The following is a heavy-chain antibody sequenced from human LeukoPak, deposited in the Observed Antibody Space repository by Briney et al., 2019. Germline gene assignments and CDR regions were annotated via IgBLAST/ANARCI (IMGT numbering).Heavy chain of an antibody. Sequence: ASVKVSCKASGYTFTGYYMHWVRQAPGQGLEWMGWINPNSGGTNCAQKFQGRVTMTRDTSISTAYMELSRLRSDDTAVYYCARDGVTGNLFDPWGQGTLVTVSS. V-gene: IGHV1-2*02. CDR2: INPNSGGT. CDR3: ARDGVTGNLFDP. D-gene: IGHD1-20*01. CDR1: GYTFTGYY. J-gene: IGHJ5*02.